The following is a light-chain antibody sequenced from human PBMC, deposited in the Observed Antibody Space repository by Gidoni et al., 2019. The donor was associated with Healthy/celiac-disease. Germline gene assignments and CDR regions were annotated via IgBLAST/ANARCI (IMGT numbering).Light chain of an antibody. CDR1: QSVSSSY. J-gene: IGKJ2*01. V-gene: IGKV3-20*01. CDR2: GAS. Sequence: EIVLTQSPGTLSFSPGERATLSCRASQSVSSSYLAWYQQRPGQAPRLLIYGASSRATGIQDRLRGRGSGTDFTFTISRLEPEDVAVYYWQQYGSSPRTFGQGTKLEIK. CDR3: QQYGSSPRT.